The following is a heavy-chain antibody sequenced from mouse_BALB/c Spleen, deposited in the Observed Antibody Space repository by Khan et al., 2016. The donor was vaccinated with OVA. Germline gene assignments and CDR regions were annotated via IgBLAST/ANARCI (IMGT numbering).Heavy chain of an antibody. D-gene: IGHD2-14*01. J-gene: IGHJ4*01. Sequence: QVQLQQSGAELARPGASVKMSCKASGYTFTSHTMHWVKQRPGQGLEWIGYINPRSGYTNYNQKFNDKAILTAEKSSSTAYMQLSSLTSEDSAVYYCARRTTEYAMDYWGQGTSVTVSS. CDR1: GYTFTSHT. CDR3: ARRTTEYAMDY. V-gene: IGHV1-4*01. CDR2: INPRSGYT.